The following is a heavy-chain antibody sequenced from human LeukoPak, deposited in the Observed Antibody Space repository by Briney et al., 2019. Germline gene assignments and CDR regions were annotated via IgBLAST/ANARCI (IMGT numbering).Heavy chain of an antibody. CDR2: INPGDSDT. J-gene: IGHJ4*01. Sequence: GEALEISFKGSGYSFTSNWIGWVRLMPEKGLEWMALINPGDSDTRYSPSFESQVTISADKSISTVYLEWSSLKASDSAMYYCVRRSHWRNFDNWGQGTLVTVSS. V-gene: IGHV5-51*01. CDR3: VRRSHWRNFDN. D-gene: IGHD1-14*01. CDR1: GYSFTSNW.